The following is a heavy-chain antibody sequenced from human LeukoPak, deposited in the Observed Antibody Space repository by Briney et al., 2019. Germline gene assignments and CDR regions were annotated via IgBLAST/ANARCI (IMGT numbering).Heavy chain of an antibody. J-gene: IGHJ6*02. Sequence: ASVKVSCKASGYTFTSCAMNWVRQAPGQGLEWMGWINTNTGNPTYAQGFTGRFVFSLDTSVSTAYLQISSLKAEDTAVYYCARGGLTRWYYYYYGMDVWGQGTTVTVSS. CDR3: ARGGLTRWYYYYYGMDV. V-gene: IGHV7-4-1*02. CDR1: GYTFTSCA. D-gene: IGHD2-15*01. CDR2: INTNTGNP.